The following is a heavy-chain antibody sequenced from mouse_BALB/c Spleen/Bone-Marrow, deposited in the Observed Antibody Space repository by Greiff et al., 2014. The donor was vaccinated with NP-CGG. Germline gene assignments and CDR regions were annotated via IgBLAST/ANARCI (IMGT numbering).Heavy chain of an antibody. J-gene: IGHJ3*01. Sequence: VQLQQSGPELVKPGAAVKISYKASGYTFTDYNMHWVKQSHGKSLEWIGYIYPYNGGTGYNQKFKSKVTLTVDNSSTTAYMELRSLTSEDYAVGDCTRGGSHGAFVYWGQGTLVTVSA. CDR3: TRGGSHGAFVY. V-gene: IGHV1S29*02. CDR2: IYPYNGGT. CDR1: GYTFTDYN.